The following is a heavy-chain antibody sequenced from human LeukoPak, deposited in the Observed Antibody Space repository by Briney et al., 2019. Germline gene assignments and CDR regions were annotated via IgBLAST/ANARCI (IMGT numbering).Heavy chain of an antibody. CDR2: ISGSTSYI. D-gene: IGHD3-16*02. J-gene: IGHJ4*02. Sequence: GGSLRLSCVASAFTFRTYSMHWVRQAPGKGLEWVSSISGSTSYIYYAASVRGRFTISRDNAKNSLYLQMNSLRPEDTAVYYCARGSDFVWGSYRPYFDYWGQGTLVTVSS. CDR1: AFTFRTYS. CDR3: ARGSDFVWGSYRPYFDY. V-gene: IGHV3-21*01.